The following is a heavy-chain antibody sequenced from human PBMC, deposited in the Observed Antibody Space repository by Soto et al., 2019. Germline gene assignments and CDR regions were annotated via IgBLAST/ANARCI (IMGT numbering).Heavy chain of an antibody. CDR1: GYTFTGYY. CDR3: ARENGYGLRTYYYDSSGYYYDY. D-gene: IGHD3-22*01. J-gene: IGHJ4*02. Sequence: ASVKVSCKASGYTFTGYYMHWVRQAPGQGLEWMGWINPNSGGTNYAQKFQGRVTMTRDTSISTAYMELSRLRSDDTAVYYCARENGYGLRTYYYDSSGYYYDYWGQGTLVTVSS. CDR2: INPNSGGT. V-gene: IGHV1-2*02.